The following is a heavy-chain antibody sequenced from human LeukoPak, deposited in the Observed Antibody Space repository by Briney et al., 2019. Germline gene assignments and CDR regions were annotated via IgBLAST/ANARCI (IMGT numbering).Heavy chain of an antibody. CDR1: RFIFSSYA. CDR3: TKSLEGARYY. D-gene: IGHD1-26*01. CDR2: ISGSGEIT. V-gene: IGHV3-23*01. Sequence: SGGSLRLSCAASRFIFSSYAMNWVRQAPGKGLEWISAISGSGEITYYADSVKGRFTISRDNSKNTLYLQMNSLRAEDTAVYYCTKSLEGARYYWGQGTLVTVSS. J-gene: IGHJ4*02.